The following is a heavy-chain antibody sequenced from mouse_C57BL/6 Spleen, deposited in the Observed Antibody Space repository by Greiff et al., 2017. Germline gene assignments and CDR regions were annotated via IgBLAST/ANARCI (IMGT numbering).Heavy chain of an antibody. CDR2: INPSNGGT. CDR1: GYTFTSYW. CDR3: ASVRDYDGYYGYFDY. Sequence: QVQLQQPGTELVKPGASVKLSCKASGYTFTSYWMHWVKQRPGQGLEWIGNINPSNGGTNYNEKFKSKATLTVDQSSSTAYMQLSSLTSEDSAVYCCASVRDYDGYYGYFDYWGQGTTLTVSS. V-gene: IGHV1-53*01. D-gene: IGHD2-3*01. J-gene: IGHJ2*01.